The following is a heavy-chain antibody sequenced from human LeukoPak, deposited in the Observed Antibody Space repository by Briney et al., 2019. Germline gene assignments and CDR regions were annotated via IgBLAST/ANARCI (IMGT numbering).Heavy chain of an antibody. D-gene: IGHD3-9*01. V-gene: IGHV3-53*01. Sequence: PGGSLRLSCADSGFTVSSNYMSWVRQAPGKGLEWVSVIYSGGSTYYADSVKGRFTISRDNSKNTLYLQMNSLRAEDTAVYYCARAGNDWIFDYWGQGTLVTVSS. CDR2: IYSGGST. CDR1: GFTVSSNY. CDR3: ARAGNDWIFDY. J-gene: IGHJ4*02.